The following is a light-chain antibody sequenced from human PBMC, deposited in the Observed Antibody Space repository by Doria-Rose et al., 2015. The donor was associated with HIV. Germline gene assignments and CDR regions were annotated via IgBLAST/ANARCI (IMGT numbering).Light chain of an antibody. CDR3: HQYGTSWT. Sequence: TQSPGTLSLSPGERATLSCRASQSFSSTYLAWYRQKPGQAPSLLIYDGSTRSTGIPDRFSAIGSGTDSTLTINRLEPEDFALYYCHQYGTSWTFGQGTKVEI. J-gene: IGKJ1*01. V-gene: IGKV3-20*01. CDR2: DGS. CDR1: QSFSSTY.